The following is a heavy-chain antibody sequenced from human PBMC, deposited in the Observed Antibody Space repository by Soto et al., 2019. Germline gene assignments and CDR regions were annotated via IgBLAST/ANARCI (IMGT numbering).Heavy chain of an antibody. J-gene: IGHJ4*02. CDR3: ARAPSSGWLVQESPDY. CDR2: MNPNSGNT. D-gene: IGHD6-19*01. V-gene: IGHV1-8*01. CDR1: GYTFTSYD. Sequence: ASVKVSCKASGYTFTSYDINWVRQATGQGLEWMGWMNPNSGNTGYAQKFQGRVTMTRNTSISTAYMELSSLRSEDTAVYYCARAPSSGWLVQESPDYWGQGTLVTVSS.